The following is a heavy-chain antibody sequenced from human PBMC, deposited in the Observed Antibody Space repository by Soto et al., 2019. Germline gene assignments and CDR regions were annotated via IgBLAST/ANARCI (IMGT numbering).Heavy chain of an antibody. CDR3: TTDSYSTMIEVRFDY. Sequence: PGVLMRLSCAGSGVTISNAWINWVRQAPGKGLEWVGRIKSKALGGTTDFAAPVRGRFAITRDDSRNMAYMQMNSLNTEDTAVYYCTTDSYSTMIEVRFDYWGHGTLVTVSS. CDR2: IKSKALGGTT. CDR1: GVTISNAW. J-gene: IGHJ4*01. D-gene: IGHD3-22*01. V-gene: IGHV3-15*07.